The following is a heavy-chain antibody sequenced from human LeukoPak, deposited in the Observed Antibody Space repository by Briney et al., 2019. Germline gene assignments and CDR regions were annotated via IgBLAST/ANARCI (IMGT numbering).Heavy chain of an antibody. CDR2: IRSKTYDGTT. CDR3: ARETDSTLFDY. D-gene: IGHD2-2*01. V-gene: IGHV3-49*04. Sequence: PGGSLRLSCTASGFTFGDYSMNWVRQPPGKGLEWVGFIRSKTYDGTTEYAASVKGRFTISRDDSKSIAYLQMNSLRAEDTAVYYCARETDSTLFDYWGQGTLVTVSS. J-gene: IGHJ4*02. CDR1: GFTFGDYS.